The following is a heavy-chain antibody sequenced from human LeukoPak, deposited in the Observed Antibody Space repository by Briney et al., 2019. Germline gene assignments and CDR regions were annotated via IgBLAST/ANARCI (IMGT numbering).Heavy chain of an antibody. Sequence: SETLSLTCTVSGYFISSGYFWGWIRQPPGKGLEWIGSIYHSGSTYYNPSLKSRVTISVDTSKSQFSLKPGSVTAADTAVYYCARGTGSLGAFDIWGLGTMVTVSS. J-gene: IGHJ3*02. D-gene: IGHD1-14*01. CDR2: IYHSGST. V-gene: IGHV4-38-2*02. CDR1: GYFISSGYF. CDR3: ARGTGSLGAFDI.